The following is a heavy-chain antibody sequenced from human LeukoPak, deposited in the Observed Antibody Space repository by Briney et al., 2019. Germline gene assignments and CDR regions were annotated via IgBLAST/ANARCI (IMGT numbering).Heavy chain of an antibody. CDR2: IYPDDSDT. CDR1: GYSFTSYW. Sequence: GESLKISCKGSGYSFTSYWIGWVRQMPGKGLEWMGVIYPDDSDTRYSPSFQGQVTLSADKSISTAYLQWSSLKASDTAIYYCARRGSSWSFDYWGQGTLVTVSS. J-gene: IGHJ4*02. CDR3: ARRGSSWSFDY. D-gene: IGHD6-13*01. V-gene: IGHV5-51*01.